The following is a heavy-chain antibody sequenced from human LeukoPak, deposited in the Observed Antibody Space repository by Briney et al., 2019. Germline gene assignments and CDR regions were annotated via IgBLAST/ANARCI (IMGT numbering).Heavy chain of an antibody. CDR3: ARVMYSSIPSDY. V-gene: IGHV3-23*01. CDR1: GFTFSSYA. CDR2: ISGSGGST. Sequence: PGGSLRLSCAASGFTFSSYAMSWVRQAPGKGLEWVSAISGSGGSTYYADSVKGRVTISRDNTKNILYLQMNNLRAEDTAVYYCARVMYSSIPSDYWGQGTLVTVSS. J-gene: IGHJ4*02. D-gene: IGHD2-2*01.